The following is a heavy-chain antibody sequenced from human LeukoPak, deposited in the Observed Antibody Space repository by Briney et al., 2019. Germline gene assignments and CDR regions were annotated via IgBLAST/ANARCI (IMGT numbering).Heavy chain of an antibody. V-gene: IGHV3-30*04. CDR2: ISYDGSNK. Sequence: PGRSLRLSCAASGFTFSNYVMHWVRQAPGKGLEWVAIISYDGSNKYYADSVKGRFTISRDNSKNTLYLQMNSLRAEDTAVYYCAKDGEFTMIDVYFDYWGQGTLVTVSS. CDR1: GFTFSNYV. CDR3: AKDGEFTMIDVYFDY. J-gene: IGHJ4*02. D-gene: IGHD3-22*01.